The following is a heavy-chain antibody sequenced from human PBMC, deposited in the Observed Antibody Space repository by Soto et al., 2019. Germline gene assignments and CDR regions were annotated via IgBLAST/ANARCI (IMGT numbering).Heavy chain of an antibody. V-gene: IGHV3-33*01. CDR2: IWYDGSNK. CDR3: AREDVLLWFGELGPLDY. D-gene: IGHD3-10*01. J-gene: IGHJ4*02. CDR1: GFTFSSYG. Sequence: QVQLVESGGGVVQPGRSLRLSYAASGFTFSSYGMHWVRQAPGKGLEWVAVIWYDGSNKYYADSVKGRFTISRDNSKNTLYLQMNSLRAEDTAVYYCAREDVLLWFGELGPLDYWGQGTLVTVSS.